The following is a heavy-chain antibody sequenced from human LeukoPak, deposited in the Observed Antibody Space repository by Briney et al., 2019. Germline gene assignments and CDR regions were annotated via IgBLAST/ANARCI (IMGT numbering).Heavy chain of an antibody. CDR2: IYSGDSDT. D-gene: IGHD1/OR15-1a*01. CDR3: ARRGERATIDF. Sequence: PGESLKISCKASGYSFSNYWIGWVRQMPGKGLEWMGIIYSGDSDTRYSPSFQGQVTISADKSINTAYLQWSSLKASDTGMYYCARRGERATIDFWGQGTLVTVS. J-gene: IGHJ4*02. V-gene: IGHV5-51*01. CDR1: GYSFSNYW.